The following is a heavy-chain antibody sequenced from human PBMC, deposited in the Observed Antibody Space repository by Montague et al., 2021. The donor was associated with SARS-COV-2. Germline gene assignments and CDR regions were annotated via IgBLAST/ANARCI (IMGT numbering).Heavy chain of an antibody. J-gene: IGHJ4*02. CDR1: GGSNNSSSYY. V-gene: IGHV4-39*01. CDR3: ARRYLGWLRCGYYDY. Sequence: SETLSLTCTVSGGSNNSSSYYWGWIRQSPGKGLEWIGSIYYSGSTYHNPSLKSRVTMSVDTSKNQFSLNLSSVTAADTAVYYCARRYLGWLRCGYYDYWGQGTLVTVSS. CDR2: IYYSGST. D-gene: IGHD5-12*01.